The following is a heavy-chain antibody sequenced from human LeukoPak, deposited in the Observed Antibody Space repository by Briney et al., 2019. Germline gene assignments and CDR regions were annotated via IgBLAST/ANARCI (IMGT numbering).Heavy chain of an antibody. CDR1: GGSISSGGYY. Sequence: PSETLSLTCTVSGGSISSGGYYWSWIRQHPGKGLEWIGYIYYSGSTYYNPSLKSRVTISVDTSKNQFSLKLSSVTAADTAVYYCARVVLSVTTHYFDYWGQGTLVTVSS. CDR2: IYYSGST. D-gene: IGHD4-17*01. CDR3: ARVVLSVTTHYFDY. J-gene: IGHJ4*02. V-gene: IGHV4-31*03.